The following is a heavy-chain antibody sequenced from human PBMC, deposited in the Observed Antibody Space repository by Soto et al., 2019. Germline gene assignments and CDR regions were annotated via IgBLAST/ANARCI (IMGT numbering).Heavy chain of an antibody. J-gene: IGHJ4*02. V-gene: IGHV3-23*01. Sequence: VQLLESGGSLVQPGGSLTLSCAASGFPFSSYAMSWVRQTPEKGLEWVAGISGGGNDRYYADFVQGRFTFSRDNSRNFLYRQMNSLRADDTAMYFCARSLFMVAPDNEPFDCWGQGTPVTVSS. CDR2: ISGGGNDR. CDR1: GFPFSSYA. D-gene: IGHD5-12*01. CDR3: ARSLFMVAPDNEPFDC.